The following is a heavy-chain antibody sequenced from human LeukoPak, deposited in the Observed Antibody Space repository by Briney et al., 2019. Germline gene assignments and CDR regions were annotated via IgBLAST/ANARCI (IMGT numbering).Heavy chain of an antibody. CDR3: ARDDSIAAAGTDY. CDR1: GYTFTSYD. CDR2: INPNSGGT. J-gene: IGHJ4*02. V-gene: IGHV1-2*02. Sequence: GASVKVSCKASGYTFTSYDINWVRQATGQGLEWMGWINPNSGGTNYAQKFQGRVTMTRDTSISTAYMELSRLRSDDTAVYYCARDDSIAAAGTDYWGQGTLVTVSS. D-gene: IGHD6-13*01.